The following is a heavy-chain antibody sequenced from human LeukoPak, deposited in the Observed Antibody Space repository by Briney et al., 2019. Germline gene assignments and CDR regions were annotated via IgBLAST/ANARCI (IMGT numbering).Heavy chain of an antibody. CDR3: ARVLGPKIEADLEWLFEFGGDNWFDP. CDR1: GGSISSYY. J-gene: IGHJ5*02. CDR2: IYYSGST. Sequence: PSETLSLTCTVSGGSISSYYWSWIRQPPGKGLEWIGYIYYSGSTNYNPSLKSRVTISVDTSKNQFSLKLSSVTAADTAVYYCARVLGPKIEADLEWLFEFGGDNWFDPWGQGTLVTVSS. D-gene: IGHD3-3*01. V-gene: IGHV4-59*01.